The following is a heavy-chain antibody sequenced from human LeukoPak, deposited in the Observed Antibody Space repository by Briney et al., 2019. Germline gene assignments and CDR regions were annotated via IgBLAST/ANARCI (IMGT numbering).Heavy chain of an antibody. V-gene: IGHV3-21*01. J-gene: IGHJ4*02. Sequence: GGSLRLSCAASGFTFSSYSMNWVRQAPGKGLGWVSSISSSSSYIYYADSVKGRFTISRDNAKNSLYLQMNSLRAKDTAVYYCARMIVATLYYFDYWGQGTLVTVSS. CDR1: GFTFSSYS. D-gene: IGHD5-12*01. CDR3: ARMIVATLYYFDY. CDR2: ISSSSSYI.